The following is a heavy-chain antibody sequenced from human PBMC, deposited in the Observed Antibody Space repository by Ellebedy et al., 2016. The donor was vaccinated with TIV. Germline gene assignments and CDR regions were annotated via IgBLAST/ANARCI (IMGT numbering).Heavy chain of an antibody. CDR3: ARFISRYYFDY. V-gene: IGHV1-69*13. D-gene: IGHD3-3*02. CDR1: GGTFSSYA. J-gene: IGHJ4*02. CDR2: IIPIYGTA. Sequence: AASVKVSCKASGGTFSSYAISWVRQAPGQGLEWMGGIIPIYGTANYAQKFQGRVTITADESTSTAYMELSSLRSEDTAVYYCARFISRYYFDYWGQGTLVTVSS.